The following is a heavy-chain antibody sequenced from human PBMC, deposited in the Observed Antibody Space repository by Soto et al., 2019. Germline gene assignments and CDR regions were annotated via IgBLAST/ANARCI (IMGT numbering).Heavy chain of an antibody. CDR1: GGSISSGDYY. V-gene: IGHV4-30-4*01. CDR3: ARDNGTGTSNWFEP. D-gene: IGHD1-7*01. CDR2: IYYSGST. Sequence: SETLSLTCTVSGGSISSGDYYWSWIRQPPGKGLEWIGYIYYSGSTYYNPSLKSRVTISVDTSKNQFSLKLSSVTAADTAVYYCARDNGTGTSNWFEPWGQGTLVTVSA. J-gene: IGHJ5*02.